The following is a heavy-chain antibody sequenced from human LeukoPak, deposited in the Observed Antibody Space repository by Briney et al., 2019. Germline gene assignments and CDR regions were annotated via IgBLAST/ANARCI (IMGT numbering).Heavy chain of an antibody. D-gene: IGHD2-15*01. V-gene: IGHV3-43*02. J-gene: IGHJ1*01. Sequence: QPGGSLRLSCAASVHTFDDYPMHCARQAPGKGLEWVSLISGCGGSTYYADSVKGRFTISRDNSKNSLYLQMNSLRTEDTALYYCVKDTLLVSGAVTHEWVFQHGGQGTLVTVSS. CDR3: VKDTLLVSGAVTHEWVFQH. CDR2: ISGCGGST. CDR1: VHTFDDYP.